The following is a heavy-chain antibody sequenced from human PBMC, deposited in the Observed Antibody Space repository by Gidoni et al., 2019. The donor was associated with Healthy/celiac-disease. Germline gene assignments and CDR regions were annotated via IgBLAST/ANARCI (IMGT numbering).Heavy chain of an antibody. V-gene: IGHV4-61*02. D-gene: IGHD6-19*01. Sequence: QVQLQESGPGLVKPSQTLSLTCTVSGGSISSGSYYWSWIRQPAGKGLEWIGRIYTSGSTNYNPSLKSRVTISVDTSKNQFSLKLSSVTAADTAVYYCARASGYSSGWYRGGFDPWGQGTLVTVSS. CDR3: ARASGYSSGWYRGGFDP. CDR2: IYTSGST. J-gene: IGHJ5*02. CDR1: GGSISSGSYY.